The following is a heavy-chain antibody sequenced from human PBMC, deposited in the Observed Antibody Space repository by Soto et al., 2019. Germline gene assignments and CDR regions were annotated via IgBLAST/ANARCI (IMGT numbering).Heavy chain of an antibody. J-gene: IGHJ6*02. Sequence: QVPLVESGGGVVKPGRSLKLPFAGSGFTFISYGSHGSRRAPGKGLGGGAVIWFDGSNKYYANSVKGRFTISRDNSKNTLYLQMNSLRAEDTAVYYCARDIAAAGTSYYYYGMDVWGQGTTVTVSS. CDR2: IWFDGSNK. V-gene: IGHV3-33*01. CDR3: ARDIAAAGTSYYYYGMDV. D-gene: IGHD6-13*01. CDR1: GFTFISYG.